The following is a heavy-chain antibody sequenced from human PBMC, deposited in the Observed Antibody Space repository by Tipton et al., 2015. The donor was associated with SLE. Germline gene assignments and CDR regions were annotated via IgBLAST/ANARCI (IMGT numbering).Heavy chain of an antibody. J-gene: IGHJ3*02. CDR2: ISGSGGST. CDR3: ARVGGAAGRPDAFDI. D-gene: IGHD6-13*01. V-gene: IGHV3-23*01. CDR1: GFTFSSYA. Sequence: SLRLSCAASGFTFSSYAMSWVRQAPGKGLEWVSAISGSGGSTYYADSVKGRFTISRDNSKNTLYLQMNSLRAEDTAVYYCARVGGAAGRPDAFDIWGQGTRVTVSS.